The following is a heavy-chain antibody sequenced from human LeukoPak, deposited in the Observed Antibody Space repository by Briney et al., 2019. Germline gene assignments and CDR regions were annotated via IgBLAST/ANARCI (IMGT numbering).Heavy chain of an antibody. V-gene: IGHV4-4*02. D-gene: IGHD5-12*01. CDR3: ARVVYSGYDFRGAMDV. J-gene: IGHJ6*03. CDR1: GGSISSSNW. Sequence: SGTLSLTCAVSGGSISSSNWWSWVRQPPGKGLEWSGEIYHSGSTNYNPSLKSRVTISVDTSKNQFSLKLSSVTAADTAVYYCARVVYSGYDFRGAMDVWGKGTTVTVSS. CDR2: IYHSGST.